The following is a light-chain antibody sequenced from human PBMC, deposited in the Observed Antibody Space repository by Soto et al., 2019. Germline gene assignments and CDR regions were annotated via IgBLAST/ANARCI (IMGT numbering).Light chain of an antibody. CDR2: EVS. J-gene: IGLJ2*01. V-gene: IGLV2-14*01. Sequence: QSALTQPASVSGSRGQSITISCSGTSNDVGGYDYVSWYQQHPGKAPKLVIYEVSNRPSWVSNRFSGSKSGNTASLTISGLQPEDEADYYCNSYTSSSTLVFGGGTKVTVL. CDR1: SNDVGGYDY. CDR3: NSYTSSSTLV.